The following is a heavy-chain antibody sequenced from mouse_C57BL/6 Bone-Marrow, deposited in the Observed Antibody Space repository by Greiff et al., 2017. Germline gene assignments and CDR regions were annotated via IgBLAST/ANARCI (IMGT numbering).Heavy chain of an antibody. Sequence: QVQLQQSGAELAKPGASVTLSCKASGYTFTSYWMHWVKQRPGQGLEWIGYLTPSSGYTKYNQKFKDKAPLTADKSSSTAYMQLSSLTYEDSAVYYCARTVVAGFDYWGQGTTLTVSS. D-gene: IGHD1-1*01. V-gene: IGHV1-7*01. CDR3: ARTVVAGFDY. J-gene: IGHJ2*01. CDR1: GYTFTSYW. CDR2: LTPSSGYT.